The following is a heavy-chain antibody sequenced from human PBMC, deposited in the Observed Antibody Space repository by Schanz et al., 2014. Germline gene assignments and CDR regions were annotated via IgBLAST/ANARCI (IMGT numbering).Heavy chain of an antibody. V-gene: IGHV4-30-4*07. J-gene: IGHJ6*02. CDR2: IFFRGST. CDR1: GGSISSGGYS. CDR3: YGMDV. Sequence: QVQLQESGPGLVKPSQTLSLTCAVSGGSISSGGYSWSWIRQPPGKGLEWIGYIFFRGSTYYNPSLKGRVTISIDTSKNHFSLRLPSVTAADTAVYYCYGMDVWGQGTTVTVSS.